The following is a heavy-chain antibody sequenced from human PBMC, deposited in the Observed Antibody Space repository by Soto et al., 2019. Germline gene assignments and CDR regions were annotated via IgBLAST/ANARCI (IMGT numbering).Heavy chain of an antibody. Sequence: QVQLQESGPGLVKPSQTLSLTCTVSGDSISSGGYYWSWLRQHPGKVLEWIGYIYYSGTTYYNPSLESRVSISADTSENQFSLKVKSVTVADTAVYYCASTYYTGDSGPYDYWGQGTLVTVSS. V-gene: IGHV4-31*03. CDR2: IYYSGTT. CDR3: ASTYYTGDSGPYDY. J-gene: IGHJ4*02. D-gene: IGHD1-26*01. CDR1: GDSISSGGYY.